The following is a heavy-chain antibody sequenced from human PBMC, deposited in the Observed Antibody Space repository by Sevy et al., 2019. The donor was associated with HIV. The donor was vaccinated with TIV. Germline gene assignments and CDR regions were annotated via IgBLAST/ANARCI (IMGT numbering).Heavy chain of an antibody. J-gene: IGHJ4*02. CDR1: GFTFSSYT. V-gene: IGHV3-30*14. CDR2: ISYDGSRK. CDR3: ARDLALSGSYSWLAY. D-gene: IGHD1-26*01. Sequence: GGSLRLSCAASGFTFSSYTMHWVRQAPGKGLEWVAFISYDGSRKYYADSVKGRFTISRDNSKNTLYLQMNNLRAEDSAVFYCARDLALSGSYSWLAYWGQGTLVTVS.